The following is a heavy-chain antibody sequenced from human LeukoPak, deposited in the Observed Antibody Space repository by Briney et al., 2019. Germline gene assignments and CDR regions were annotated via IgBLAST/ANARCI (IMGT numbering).Heavy chain of an antibody. V-gene: IGHV3-7*01. D-gene: IGHD2-8*01. CDR3: ARDGPNIVLMVYALYYYYYGMDV. Sequence: PGGSLRLSCAASGFTFSSYWMSWVRQAPGKGLEWVANIKQDGSEKDYVDSVKGRFTISRDNAKNSLYLQMNSLRAKDTAVYYCARDGPNIVLMVYALYYYYYGMDVWGQGTTVTVSS. CDR1: GFTFSSYW. CDR2: IKQDGSEK. J-gene: IGHJ6*02.